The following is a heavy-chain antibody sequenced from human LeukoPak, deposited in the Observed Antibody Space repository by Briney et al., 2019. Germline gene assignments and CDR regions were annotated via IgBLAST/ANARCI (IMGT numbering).Heavy chain of an antibody. CDR1: GGSISRYY. CDR2: IYYSGST. J-gene: IGHJ4*02. D-gene: IGHD2-2*01. Sequence: SETLSLTCTVSGGSISRYYWSWIRQPPGRGLEWIGDIYYSGSTNYNPSLKSRVTISVDTSKNQFSLKLSSVTAADTAVYYCARHSPWDIVLLPAANFDYWGRGTLVTVSS. CDR3: ARHSPWDIVLLPAANFDY. V-gene: IGHV4-59*08.